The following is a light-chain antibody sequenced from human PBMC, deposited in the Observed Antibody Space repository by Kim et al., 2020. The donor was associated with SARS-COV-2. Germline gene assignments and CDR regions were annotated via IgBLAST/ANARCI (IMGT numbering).Light chain of an antibody. CDR3: QLWDSTSDHFGVV. J-gene: IGLJ2*01. Sequence: GETARMTWGENSIGRKSVYWYQQKPGQAPVLVIYDDNNRPSGIPERFSGPNSGNTATLTISRVEAGDEADFYCQLWDSTSDHFGVVFGGGTQLTVL. CDR2: DDN. CDR1: SIGRKS. V-gene: IGLV3-21*02.